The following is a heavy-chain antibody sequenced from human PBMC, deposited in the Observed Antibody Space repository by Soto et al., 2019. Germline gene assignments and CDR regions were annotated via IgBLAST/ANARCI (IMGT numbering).Heavy chain of an antibody. J-gene: IGHJ4*02. D-gene: IGHD3-9*01. CDR1: GFTFSSYA. V-gene: IGHV3-23*01. Sequence: EVQLLESGGGLVQPGGSLRLSCAASGFTFSSYAMSWVRQAPGKGLEWVSAISGSGGSTYYADSVKGRFTISRDNSKNTLYLQMNSLRAEDTAVYYCAKDGYFDWLLDPFGVFDYWGQGTLVTVSS. CDR2: ISGSGGST. CDR3: AKDGYFDWLLDPFGVFDY.